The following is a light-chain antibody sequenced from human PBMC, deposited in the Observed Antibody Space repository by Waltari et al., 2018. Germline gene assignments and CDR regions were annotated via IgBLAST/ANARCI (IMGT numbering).Light chain of an antibody. CDR2: DVF. CDR3: QQRRDWPIT. Sequence: EIVLTQSPATLSLSPGDRATLSCRASHSVDTSLAWYQRKLGQAPRLLIFDVFYRATGSPARFSGRGSVTDFTLTISSLEPEDFALYFCQQRRDWPITFGQGTRLEIK. J-gene: IGKJ5*01. CDR1: HSVDTS. V-gene: IGKV3-11*01.